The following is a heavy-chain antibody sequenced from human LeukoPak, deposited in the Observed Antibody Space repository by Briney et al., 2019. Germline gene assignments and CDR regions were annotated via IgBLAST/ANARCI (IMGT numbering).Heavy chain of an antibody. V-gene: IGHV4-39*07. J-gene: IGHJ5*02. CDR3: AQSSSWYYFDH. CDR1: GASISSSSYY. CDR2: IYFSGNT. Sequence: SETLSLTCTVSGASISSSSYYWDWIRQPPGKGLEWIGTIYFSGNTYYNPSLKSRVGISVDTSKNQFSLKLSSVTAADTAVYYCAQSSSWYYFDHWGQGTLVTVSS. D-gene: IGHD6-13*01.